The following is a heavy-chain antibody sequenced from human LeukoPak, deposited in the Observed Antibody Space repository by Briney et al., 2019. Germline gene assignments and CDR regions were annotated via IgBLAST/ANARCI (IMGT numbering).Heavy chain of an antibody. V-gene: IGHV3-74*01. CDR3: VXSYXSGGSCFSVSGS. D-gene: IGHD2-15*01. CDR2: VNSDGSTT. J-gene: IGHJ5*02. CDR1: GFTFSTYW. Sequence: GGSLRLSCAASGFTFSTYWMHWVRQAPGKGLVWVSRVNSDGSTTNYADSVKGRFTISRDNAKNTLYLQMNSLRAEDMAVYYCVXSYXSGGSCFSVSGSWGQGTLVTVSS.